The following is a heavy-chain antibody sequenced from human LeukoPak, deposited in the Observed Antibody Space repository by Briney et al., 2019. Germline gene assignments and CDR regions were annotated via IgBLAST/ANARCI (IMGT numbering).Heavy chain of an antibody. J-gene: IGHJ5*02. V-gene: IGHV3-30*02. D-gene: IGHD2-8*01. Sequence: PGGSLRLSCAASGFTFSSYGMHWVRQAPGKGLEWVAFIRYDGSNKYYADSVKGRFTISRDNSKNTLHLQMTGLRAEDTAVYYCAKAGCTNIACRPNVYNWFDPWGQGTLVTVSS. CDR2: IRYDGSNK. CDR1: GFTFSSYG. CDR3: AKAGCTNIACRPNVYNWFDP.